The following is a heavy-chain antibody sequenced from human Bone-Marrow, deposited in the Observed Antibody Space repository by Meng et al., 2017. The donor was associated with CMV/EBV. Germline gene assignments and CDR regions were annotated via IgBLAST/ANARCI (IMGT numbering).Heavy chain of an antibody. CDR3: APEVADTHYFDY. V-gene: IGHV1-2*02. J-gene: IGHJ4*02. D-gene: IGHD3-16*01. CDR2: INANRGGT. CDR1: GGTFSSYT. Sequence: ASVKVSCKASGGTFSSYTISWVRQAPGQGLEWMGWINANRGGTSYAQKFQGRVTMTRDTSISTAYMELSRLTSDDTAVYYCAPEVADTHYFDYWGQGTLVTVSS.